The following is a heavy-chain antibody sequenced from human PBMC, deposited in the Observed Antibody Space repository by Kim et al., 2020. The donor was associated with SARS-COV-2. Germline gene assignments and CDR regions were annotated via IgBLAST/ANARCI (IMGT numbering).Heavy chain of an antibody. D-gene: IGHD1-26*01. CDR1: GYSFTSYW. CDR3: ASYSGSYYSR. CDR2: IDPSDSYT. V-gene: IGHV5-10-1*01. J-gene: IGHJ4*02. Sequence: GESLQISCKGSGYSFTSYWINWVRQMPGKGLEWMGRIDPSDSYTNYSPSFQGHVTISADKSISTAYLQWGSLKASDTAMYYCASYSGSYYSRWGQGTLVTVSS.